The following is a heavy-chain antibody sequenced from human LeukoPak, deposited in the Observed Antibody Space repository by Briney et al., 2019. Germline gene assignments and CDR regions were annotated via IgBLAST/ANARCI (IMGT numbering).Heavy chain of an antibody. CDR3: ARVKRVGYCSSTSCYDKGSFDY. Sequence: GSSVKVSCKASGGTFSSYAISWVRQAPGQGLEWMGGIIPIFGTANYAQKFQGRVTITADESTSTAYMELSGLRSEDTAVYYCARVKRVGYCSSTSCYDKGSFDYWGQGTLVTVSS. J-gene: IGHJ4*02. V-gene: IGHV1-69*01. D-gene: IGHD2-2*01. CDR1: GGTFSSYA. CDR2: IIPIFGTA.